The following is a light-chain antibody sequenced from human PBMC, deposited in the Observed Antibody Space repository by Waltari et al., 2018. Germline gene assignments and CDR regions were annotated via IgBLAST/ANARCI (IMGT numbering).Light chain of an antibody. Sequence: VLTQSPGTLSLSPGETATLSCRASQSISKYLVWYQQRPGHAPRPLIYAASTRATGVPDRFSGSGYGTDFTLTISRLEPEDFAVYYCQNHERLPATFGQGTKVEIK. V-gene: IGKV3-20*01. J-gene: IGKJ1*01. CDR1: QSISKY. CDR2: AAS. CDR3: QNHERLPAT.